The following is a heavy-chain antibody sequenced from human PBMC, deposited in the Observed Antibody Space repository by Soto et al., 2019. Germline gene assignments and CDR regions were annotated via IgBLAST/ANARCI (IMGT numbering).Heavy chain of an antibody. CDR2: IYTSGSN. CDR3: ARVRYSSGWYYFDY. J-gene: IGHJ4*02. V-gene: IGHV4-4*07. D-gene: IGHD6-19*01. Sequence: SETLSLTCTVSGGSISSYYWSWIRQPAGKGLAWIGRIYTSGSNNYNPSLKSRVTMSVDTSKNQFSLKLSSVTAADPAVYYCARVRYSSGWYYFDYWGQGTLVTVSS. CDR1: GGSISSYY.